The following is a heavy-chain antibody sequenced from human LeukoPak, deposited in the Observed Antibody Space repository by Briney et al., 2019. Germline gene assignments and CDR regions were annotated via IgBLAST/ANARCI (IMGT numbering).Heavy chain of an antibody. V-gene: IGHV5-51*03. J-gene: IGHJ4*02. CDR3: ARSSTIAVAEIYFDY. CDR1: GYSFTSYW. Sequence: GESLKISCKGSGYSFTSYWIGWVRQMPGKGLEWTGIIYPGDSDTRYRPSFQGQVTISADKSISTAYLQWSSLKASDTAMYYCARSSTIAVAEIYFDYWGQGTLVTASS. CDR2: IYPGDSDT. D-gene: IGHD6-19*01.